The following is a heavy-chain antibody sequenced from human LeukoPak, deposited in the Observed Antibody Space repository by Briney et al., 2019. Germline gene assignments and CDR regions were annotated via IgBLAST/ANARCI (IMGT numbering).Heavy chain of an antibody. D-gene: IGHD3-3*01. J-gene: IGHJ6*02. V-gene: IGHV1-24*01. CDR1: GYTLTELS. Sequence: ASVKVSCKVSGYTLTELSMHWVRQAPGKGLEWMGGFDPEDGETIYAQKFQGRVTVTEDTSTDTAYMELSSLRSEDTAVYYCATQGVASPDYYYYGMDVWGQGTTVTVSS. CDR2: FDPEDGET. CDR3: ATQGVASPDYYYYGMDV.